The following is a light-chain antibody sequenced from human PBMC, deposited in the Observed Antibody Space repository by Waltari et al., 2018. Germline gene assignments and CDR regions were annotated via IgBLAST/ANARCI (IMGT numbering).Light chain of an antibody. CDR2: AAS. Sequence: DIQMTQSPSSLSASVGDRVTITCRASQSISSYLNWYQQKPGKAPKLLIYAASSLQSGVPSRFSGSGSGTDFTPTISSLQPEDFATYYCQQSYSTPRYTFGQGTKLEI. CDR3: QQSYSTPRYT. J-gene: IGKJ2*01. CDR1: QSISSY. V-gene: IGKV1-39*01.